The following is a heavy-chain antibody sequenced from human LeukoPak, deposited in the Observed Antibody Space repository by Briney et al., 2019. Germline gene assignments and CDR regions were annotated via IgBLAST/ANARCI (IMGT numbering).Heavy chain of an antibody. J-gene: IGHJ6*03. CDR3: ARAPSSSIARYYCYMDV. CDR2: IIPIFGTA. V-gene: IGHV1-69*05. Sequence: SVKVSCKASGGTFSSYAISWVRQAPGQGLEWMGGIIPIFGTANYAQKFQGRVTITTDESTSTAYMELSSLRSEDTAVYYCARAPSSSIARYYCYMDVWGKGTTVTVSS. CDR1: GGTFSSYA. D-gene: IGHD6-6*01.